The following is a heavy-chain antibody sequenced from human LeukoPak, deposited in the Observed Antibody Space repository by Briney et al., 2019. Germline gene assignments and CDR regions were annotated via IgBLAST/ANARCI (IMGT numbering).Heavy chain of an antibody. CDR2: IRYDGSNK. CDR3: AKDWEGDCSSTSCSPD. CDR1: GFTFSSYG. J-gene: IGHJ4*02. D-gene: IGHD2-2*01. Sequence: GGSLRLSCAASGFTFSSYGMHWVRQAPGKGLEWVAFIRYDGSNKYYADSVKGRFTISRDNSKNTLYLQMNSLRAEDTAVYYCAKDWEGDCSSTSCSPDWGQGTLVTVSS. V-gene: IGHV3-30*02.